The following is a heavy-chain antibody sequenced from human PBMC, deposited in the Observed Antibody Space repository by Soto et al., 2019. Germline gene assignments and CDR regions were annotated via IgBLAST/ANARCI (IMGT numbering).Heavy chain of an antibody. CDR3: ARADSGYAHGYYYYGMDV. CDR2: ISSSSSTI. Sequence: EVQLVESGGGLVQPGGSLRLSCAASGFTISSYSRNWVRQAPGKGLEWVSYISSSSSTIYYADSVKGRFTISRDNAKNSLYLQMNSLRAEDTAVYYCARADSGYAHGYYYYGMDVWGQGTTVTVSS. J-gene: IGHJ6*02. CDR1: GFTISSYS. V-gene: IGHV3-48*01. D-gene: IGHD5-12*01.